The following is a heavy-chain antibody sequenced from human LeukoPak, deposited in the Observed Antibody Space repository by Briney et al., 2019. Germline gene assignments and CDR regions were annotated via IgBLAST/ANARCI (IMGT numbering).Heavy chain of an antibody. V-gene: IGHV3-23*01. J-gene: IGHJ6*03. CDR3: AKDQRLSRGVSNMDYYYYYMDV. Sequence: TGGSLRLSCAASGFTFSSYAMSWVRQAPGKGLEWVSAIGGSGDITYYADSVKGRFTISRDNSKNTQYLQMNSLRAEDTAVYYCAKDQRLSRGVSNMDYYYYYMDVWGKGTTVTVSS. CDR2: IGGSGDIT. D-gene: IGHD3-10*01. CDR1: GFTFSSYA.